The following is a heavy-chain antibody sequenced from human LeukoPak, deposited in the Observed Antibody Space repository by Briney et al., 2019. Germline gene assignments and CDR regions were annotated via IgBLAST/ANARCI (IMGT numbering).Heavy chain of an antibody. CDR2: IYYSGST. CDR1: GGSISSSSYY. V-gene: IGHV4-39*07. D-gene: IGHD5-12*01. CDR3: ALVATMRQTNYYYYYYMDV. J-gene: IGHJ6*03. Sequence: PSETLSLTCTVSGGSISSSSYYWGWIRQPPGKGLEWIGSIYYSGSTNYNPSLKSRVTISVDTSKNQFSLKLSSVTAADTAVYYCALVATMRQTNYYYYYYMDVWGKGTTVTVSS.